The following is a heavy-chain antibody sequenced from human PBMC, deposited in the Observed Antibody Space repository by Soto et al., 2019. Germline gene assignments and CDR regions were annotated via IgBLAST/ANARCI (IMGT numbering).Heavy chain of an antibody. J-gene: IGHJ6*03. V-gene: IGHV3-21*01. Sequence: PGGSLRLSCAASGFTFSSYSMNWVRQAPGKGLEWVSSISSSSSYIYYADSVKGRFTISRDNAKNSLYLQMNSLRAEDTAVYYCARADRFYYYIDVWGKGTTVTVSS. CDR1: GFTFSSYS. D-gene: IGHD3-22*01. CDR2: ISSSSSYI. CDR3: ARADRFYYYIDV.